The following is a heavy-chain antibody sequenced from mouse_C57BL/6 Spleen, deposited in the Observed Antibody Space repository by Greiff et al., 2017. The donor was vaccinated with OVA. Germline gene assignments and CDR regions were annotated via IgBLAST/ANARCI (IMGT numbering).Heavy chain of an antibody. J-gene: IGHJ3*01. Sequence: EVQLQQSGAELVRPGASVKLSCTASGFNIKDDYMHWVKQRPEQGLEWIGWIDPENGDTEYASKFQGKATITADTSSNTAYLQLSSLTSEDTAGYYVTTGNGNFFAYWGQGTLVTVSA. V-gene: IGHV14-4*01. CDR1: GFNIKDDY. CDR3: TTGNGNFFAY. D-gene: IGHD2-1*01. CDR2: IDPENGDT.